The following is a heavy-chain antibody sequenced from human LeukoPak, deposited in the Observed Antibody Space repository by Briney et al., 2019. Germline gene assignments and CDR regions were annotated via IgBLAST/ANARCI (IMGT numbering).Heavy chain of an antibody. J-gene: IGHJ4*02. CDR1: GFTFSTYG. CDR3: AKAGTQQWLLFVGVY. Sequence: GGSLRLSCAASGFTFSTYGMLWVRQAPGQGREWVALIRYDGSNKYYADSVKGRFTISRDNSKNTLYLQMNSLRVEDTAMYYCAKAGTQQWLLFVGVYWDQGALVTVSS. V-gene: IGHV3-30*02. CDR2: IRYDGSNK. D-gene: IGHD6-19*01.